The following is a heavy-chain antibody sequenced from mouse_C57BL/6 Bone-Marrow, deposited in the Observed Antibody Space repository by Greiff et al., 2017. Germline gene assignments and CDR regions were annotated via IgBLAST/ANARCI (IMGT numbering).Heavy chain of an antibody. Sequence: LKESGAELVRPGSSVKLSCKDSYFAFMASAMHWVKQRPGHGLEWIGSFTMYSDATEYSENFKGKATLTAHTSSSTAYMELSSLTSEDSAVYYCARSATVVARNYYAMDYWGQGTSVTVSS. D-gene: IGHD1-1*01. V-gene: IGHV1-49*01. CDR1: YFAFMASA. J-gene: IGHJ4*01. CDR3: ARSATVVARNYYAMDY. CDR2: FTMYSDAT.